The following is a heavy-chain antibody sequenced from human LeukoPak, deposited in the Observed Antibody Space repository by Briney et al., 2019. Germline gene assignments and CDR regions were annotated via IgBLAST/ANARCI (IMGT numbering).Heavy chain of an antibody. CDR2: IDGNGGST. D-gene: IGHD2-21*02. J-gene: IGHJ4*02. Sequence: PGGSLRLSCAASGFTFSSNYMSWVRQAPGKGLEWVSSIDGNGGSTHYADSVRGRFTISRDNSKNTLYLQMNSLRAEDTALYYCAKDGRDWGSYFDYWGQGILVTVSS. CDR3: AKDGRDWGSYFDY. V-gene: IGHV3-23*01. CDR1: GFTFSSNY.